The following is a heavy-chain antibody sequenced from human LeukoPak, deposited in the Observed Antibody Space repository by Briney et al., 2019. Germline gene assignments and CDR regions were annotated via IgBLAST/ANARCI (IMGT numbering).Heavy chain of an antibody. CDR3: ARRTAAGKGASDY. Sequence: SETLSLTCTVSGGSISSGSYYWSWIRQPAGKGLEWIGRIYTSGSTNYNPSLKSRVTISVDTSKNQFSLKLSSVTAADTAVYYCARRTAAGKGASDYWGQGTLVTVSS. CDR1: GGSISSGSYY. CDR2: IYTSGST. J-gene: IGHJ4*02. V-gene: IGHV4-61*02. D-gene: IGHD6-13*01.